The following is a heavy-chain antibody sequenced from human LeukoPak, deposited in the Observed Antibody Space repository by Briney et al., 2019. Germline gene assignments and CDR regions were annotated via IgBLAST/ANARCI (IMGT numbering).Heavy chain of an antibody. D-gene: IGHD3-10*01. CDR1: GLTVTNAW. CDR2: ISGSGGST. V-gene: IGHV3-23*01. Sequence: GGSLRLSCAASGLTVTNAWMSWVRQAPGKGLEWVSAISGSGGSTYYADSVKGRFTISRDNSKNTLYLQMNSLRAEDTAVYYCAKDLGDYWGQGTLVTVSS. CDR3: AKDLGDY. J-gene: IGHJ4*02.